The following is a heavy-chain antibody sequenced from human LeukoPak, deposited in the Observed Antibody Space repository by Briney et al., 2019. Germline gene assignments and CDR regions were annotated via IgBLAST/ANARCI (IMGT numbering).Heavy chain of an antibody. D-gene: IGHD3-10*01. J-gene: IGHJ6*03. CDR1: GGSISIYY. CDR2: IYTSGST. Sequence: SETLSLTCTVSGGSISIYYWSWIRQPAGKGLEWIGRIYTSGSTNYTPSLKSRVTMSVDTSKNQFSLKLSSVTAADTAVYYCARSYSYYYYYMDVWGKGTTVTISS. CDR3: ARSYSYYYYYMDV. V-gene: IGHV4-4*07.